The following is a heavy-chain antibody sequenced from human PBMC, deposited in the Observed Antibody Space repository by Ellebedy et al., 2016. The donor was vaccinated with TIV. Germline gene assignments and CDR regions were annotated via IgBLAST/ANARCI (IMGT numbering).Heavy chain of an antibody. D-gene: IGHD6-19*01. CDR2: ISAKGVGT. CDR3: AKDLVSVAGSGSFDY. CDR1: GFTFSSYA. J-gene: IGHJ4*02. Sequence: GGSLRLSCAASGFTFSSYAMTWVRQAPGKGLQYVSGISAKGVGTYSADSVKGRFTISRDNSNNTLYLQMSNLRADDTAVYYCAKDLVSVAGSGSFDYWGQGTLVTVSS. V-gene: IGHV3-23*01.